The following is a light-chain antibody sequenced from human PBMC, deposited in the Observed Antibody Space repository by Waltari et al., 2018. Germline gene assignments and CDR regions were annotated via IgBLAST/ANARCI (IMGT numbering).Light chain of an antibody. CDR2: KAS. Sequence: DIQMTQSPSTLSASVGDRVTITCRASQSISSYLSWYQQKPGKAPKRLISKASTLGSGVPAMFSGSGSGTEFTLTISSLQPDDFATYYCQQYNRYSTFGQGTKVEIK. J-gene: IGKJ1*01. V-gene: IGKV1-5*03. CDR1: QSISSY. CDR3: QQYNRYST.